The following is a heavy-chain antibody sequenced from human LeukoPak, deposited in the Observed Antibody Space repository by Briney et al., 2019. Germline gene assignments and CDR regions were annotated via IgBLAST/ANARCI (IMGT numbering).Heavy chain of an antibody. V-gene: IGHV3-23*01. Sequence: GGSLRLSCAASGFTFDSYAMTWVRQAPGKGLEWVSGISVGDSRTYYADSVKGRFTISRDNSKNTLYLQMNSLRAEDTAVYYCAKPREWIQLWLPDYWGQGTLVTVSS. D-gene: IGHD5-18*01. CDR1: GFTFDSYA. CDR2: ISVGDSRT. CDR3: AKPREWIQLWLPDY. J-gene: IGHJ4*02.